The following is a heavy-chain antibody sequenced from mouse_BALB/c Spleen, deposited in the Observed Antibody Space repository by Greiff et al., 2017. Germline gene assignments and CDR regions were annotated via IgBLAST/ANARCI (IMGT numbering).Heavy chain of an antibody. V-gene: IGHV2-9*02. J-gene: IGHJ1*01. D-gene: IGHD1-1*01. CDR1: GFSLTSYG. Sequence: VKLVESGPGLVAPSQSLSITCTVSGFSLTSYGVHWVRQPPGKGLEWLGVIWAGGSTNYNSALMSRLSISKDNSKSQVFLKMNSLQTDDTAMYYCARDYGSIYWYFDVWGAGTTVTVSS. CDR2: IWAGGST. CDR3: ARDYGSIYWYFDV.